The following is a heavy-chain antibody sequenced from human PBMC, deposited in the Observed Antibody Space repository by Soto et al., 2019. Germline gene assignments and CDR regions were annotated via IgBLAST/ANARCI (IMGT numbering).Heavy chain of an antibody. D-gene: IGHD5-18*01. CDR1: GYTFYSHS. CDR2: ISADNGNT. J-gene: IGHJ6*02. CDR3: ARCIQQDYYYGMDV. V-gene: IGHV1-18*01. Sequence: QAQLVQSGAEVKKPGASVKVSCKASGYTFYSHSISWVRQAPGQGLGWMGRISADNGNTKYAHKFRCRVTMTTDTSTSTVYMELRNVRSDDTAVYYCARCIQQDYYYGMDVWGQGTTVTVSS.